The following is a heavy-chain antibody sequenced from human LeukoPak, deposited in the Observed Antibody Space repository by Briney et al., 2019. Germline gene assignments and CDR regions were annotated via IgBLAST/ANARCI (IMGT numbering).Heavy chain of an antibody. D-gene: IGHD3-3*01. J-gene: IGHJ5*02. V-gene: IGHV3-11*01. CDR2: ISSSGSTI. CDR3: ASSAKLRFLEWNNWFDP. CDR1: GFTFSDYY. Sequence: PGGSLRLSCAASGFTFSDYYMSWIRQAPGKGLEWVSYISSSGSTIYNADSVKGRFTISRDNARNSLYLQMNSLRAEDTAVYYCASSAKLRFLEWNNWFDPWGQGTLVTVSS.